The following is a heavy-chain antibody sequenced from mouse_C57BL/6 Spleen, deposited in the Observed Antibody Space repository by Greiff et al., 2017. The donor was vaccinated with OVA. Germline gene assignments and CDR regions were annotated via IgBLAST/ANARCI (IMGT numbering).Heavy chain of an antibody. V-gene: IGHV1-52*01. CDR3: ARLRPHAMDY. D-gene: IGHD3-2*02. CDR1: GYTFTSYW. J-gene: IGHJ4*01. CDR2: IDPSDSEP. Sequence: QVQLKQPGAELVRPGSSVKLSCKASGYTFTSYWMHWVKQRPIQGLEWIGNIDPSDSEPHYNQQFKDKATLTVDKASSTAYRQLSSLTSEDSAVYYCARLRPHAMDYWGQGTSVTVSS.